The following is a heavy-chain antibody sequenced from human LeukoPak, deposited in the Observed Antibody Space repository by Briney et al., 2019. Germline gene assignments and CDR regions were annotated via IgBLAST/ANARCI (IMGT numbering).Heavy chain of an antibody. CDR3: AKAAGHCVNDVCVDAFDI. J-gene: IGHJ3*02. D-gene: IGHD2-8*01. CDR2: IGGSGGST. V-gene: IGHV3-23*01. Sequence: GGSLRLSCAASGFTFSSYAMSWVRQAPGKGLEWVSGIGGSGGSTYYADSVKGRFTISRDNPKKTLYLQMNSLRAEDTAIYHCAKAAGHCVNDVCVDAFDIWGQGTMVTVSS. CDR1: GFTFSSYA.